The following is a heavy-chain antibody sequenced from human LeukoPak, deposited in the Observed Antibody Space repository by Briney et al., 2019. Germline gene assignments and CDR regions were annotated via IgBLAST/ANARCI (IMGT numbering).Heavy chain of an antibody. Sequence: RSSETLSLTCTVSGASINSHYWSWIRQPAGKGLEWIERIYISGSTNYNSSLQSRVTMSVDTSKDQFSLKLSSVTAADTAVYYCARALNPLPGTYYFDYWGRGTLVTVSS. V-gene: IGHV4-4*07. J-gene: IGHJ4*02. CDR3: ARALNPLPGTYYFDY. D-gene: IGHD1-14*01. CDR1: GASINSHY. CDR2: IYISGST.